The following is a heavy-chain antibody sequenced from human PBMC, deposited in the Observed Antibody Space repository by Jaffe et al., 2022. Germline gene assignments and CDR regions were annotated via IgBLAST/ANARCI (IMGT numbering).Heavy chain of an antibody. CDR1: GFTFSSYA. V-gene: IGHV3-23*01. Sequence: EVQLLESGGGLVQPGGSLRLSCAASGFTFSSYAMSWVRQAPGKGLEWVSAISGSGGSTYYADSVKGRFTISRDNSKNTLYLQMNSLRAEDTAVYYCAKHNTIAVAGKGTKYYYYYMDVWGKGTTVTVSS. CDR2: ISGSGGST. CDR3: AKHNTIAVAGKGTKYYYYYMDV. D-gene: IGHD6-19*01. J-gene: IGHJ6*03.